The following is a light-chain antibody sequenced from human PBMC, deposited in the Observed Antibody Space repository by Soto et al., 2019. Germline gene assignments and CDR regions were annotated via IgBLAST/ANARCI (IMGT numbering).Light chain of an antibody. CDR1: RGIGNN. CDR2: ATS. Sequence: DIQMTQSPSSLSASVGDRVTITCRASRGIGNNLGWYQQNPGVAPKRLIYATSTLESGVPSRFSGSGSGTVLTLTSSSLQPEEFATYHRLQHNLYPITLGQGTNLEIK. J-gene: IGKJ2*01. V-gene: IGKV1-17*01. CDR3: LQHNLYPIT.